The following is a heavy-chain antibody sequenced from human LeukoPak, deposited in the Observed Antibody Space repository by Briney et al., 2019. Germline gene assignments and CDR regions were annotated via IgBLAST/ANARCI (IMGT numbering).Heavy chain of an antibody. CDR1: GFTFSSYG. CDR3: ARGGYSFDY. Sequence: GGSLRLSCAASGFTFSSYGMHWVRQAPGKGLEWVAVIWYDGSNKYYADSVKGRFTISRDNSKNSLYLQMNSLRVEDTAVYYCARGGYSFDYLGQGTLVTVSS. V-gene: IGHV3-33*01. J-gene: IGHJ4*02. CDR2: IWYDGSNK. D-gene: IGHD5-12*01.